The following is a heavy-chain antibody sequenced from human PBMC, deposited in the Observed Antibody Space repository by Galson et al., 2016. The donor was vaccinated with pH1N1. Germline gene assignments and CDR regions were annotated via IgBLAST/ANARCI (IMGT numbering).Heavy chain of an antibody. J-gene: IGHJ4*02. CDR3: ACIVRGDYFDY. CDR2: INPYTGDT. CDR1: GYTFTSYG. Sequence: SVKVSCKAPGYTFTSYGISWVRQAPGQGLEWMGWINPYTGDTNYAQKLQGRVTMTTDTSTSTAYMELRSLRSDDTAVYYCACIVRGDYFDYWGQGTLVTVSS. V-gene: IGHV1-18*01. D-gene: IGHD3-10*01.